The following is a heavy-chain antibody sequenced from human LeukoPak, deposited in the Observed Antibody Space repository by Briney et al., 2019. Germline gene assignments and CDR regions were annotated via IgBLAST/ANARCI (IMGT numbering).Heavy chain of an antibody. J-gene: IGHJ4*02. CDR1: GYTFTGYY. CDR2: INPNSGGT. V-gene: IGHV1-2*04. CDR3: ARGFRQYDSSGYPLSY. Sequence: ASVKVSCKASGYTFTGYYMHWVRQAPGQGLEWMGWINPNSGGTNYAQKFQGWVTMTRDTSISTAYMELSRLRSDDTAVYYCARGFRQYDSSGYPLSYWGQGTLVTVSS. D-gene: IGHD3-22*01.